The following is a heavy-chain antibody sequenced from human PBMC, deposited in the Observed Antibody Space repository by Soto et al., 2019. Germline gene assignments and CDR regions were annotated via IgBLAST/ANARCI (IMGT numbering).Heavy chain of an antibody. CDR2: ISGSGGST. D-gene: IGHD3-10*01. Sequence: EVQLLESGGGLVQPGGSLRLSCAASGFTFSSYAMSWVRQAPGKGLEWVSAISGSGGSTYYADSVKGRFTISRDNSKNTLYLQMNSLRAEDTAVYYCAKAELLWFGELLPPGDWGQGTLVTVSS. J-gene: IGHJ4*02. CDR3: AKAELLWFGELLPPGD. V-gene: IGHV3-23*01. CDR1: GFTFSSYA.